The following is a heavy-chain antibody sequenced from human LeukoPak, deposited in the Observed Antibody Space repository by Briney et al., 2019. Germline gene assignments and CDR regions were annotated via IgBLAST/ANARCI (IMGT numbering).Heavy chain of an antibody. CDR1: GFTFSSYA. D-gene: IGHD3-3*01. CDR3: AKVDEGRDFWSGYYYDAFDI. CDR2: ISGSGGST. Sequence: GGSLRLSCAASGFTFSSYAVSWVRQALGKGLEWVSAISGSGGSTYYADSVKGRFTISRDNSKNTLYLQMNSLRAEDTAVYYCAKVDEGRDFWSGYYYDAFDIWGQGTMVTVSS. J-gene: IGHJ3*02. V-gene: IGHV3-23*01.